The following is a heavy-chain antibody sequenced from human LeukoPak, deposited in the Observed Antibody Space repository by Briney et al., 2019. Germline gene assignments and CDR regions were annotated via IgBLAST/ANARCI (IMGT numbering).Heavy chain of an antibody. CDR1: GFTFSSYW. J-gene: IGHJ6*03. CDR3: AREEIVDTAMVYYYYMDV. CDR2: IKQDGSEK. D-gene: IGHD5-18*01. V-gene: IGHV3-7*01. Sequence: PGGSLRLSCAASGFTFSSYWMSWVRQAPGKGLEWVANIKQDGSEKYYVDSVKGRFTISRDSAKNSLYLQMNSLRAEDTAVYYCAREEIVDTAMVYYYYMDVWGKGTTVTVSS.